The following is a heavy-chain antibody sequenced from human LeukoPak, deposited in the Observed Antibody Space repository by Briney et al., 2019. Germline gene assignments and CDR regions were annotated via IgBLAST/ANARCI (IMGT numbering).Heavy chain of an antibody. J-gene: IGHJ4*02. Sequence: GGSLRLSCAASGFTFSDYYMSWIRQAPGKGLEWVSFISSSSSYTNYPDSVKGRFTISRDNAKNSLYLQMNSLRAEDTAVYYCAREGGLRLTTRNFDYWGQGTLVTVSS. D-gene: IGHD3-16*01. CDR3: AREGGLRLTTRNFDY. V-gene: IGHV3-11*06. CDR1: GFTFSDYY. CDR2: ISSSSSYT.